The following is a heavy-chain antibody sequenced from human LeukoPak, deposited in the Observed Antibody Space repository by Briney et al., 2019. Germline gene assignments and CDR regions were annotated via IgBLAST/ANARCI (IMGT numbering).Heavy chain of an antibody. V-gene: IGHV3-30-3*01. CDR2: ISYEGSDK. Sequence: GGSLRLSCTASGFTFRNYAMHWLRQAAGKGLEWVAVISYEGSDKYYADSVKGRFTISRDNSKNTLYLQMNSLRAEDTAVYYCAKDQRMGITGTFDYWGQGTLVTVSS. CDR1: GFTFRNYA. J-gene: IGHJ4*02. CDR3: AKDQRMGITGTFDY. D-gene: IGHD1-7*01.